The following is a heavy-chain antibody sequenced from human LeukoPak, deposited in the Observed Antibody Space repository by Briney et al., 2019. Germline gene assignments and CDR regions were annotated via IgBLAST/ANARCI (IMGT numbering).Heavy chain of an antibody. J-gene: IGHJ4*02. V-gene: IGHV1-69*04. D-gene: IGHD6-13*01. CDR3: ASVEQEGYYFDY. Sequence: GASVKVSCKASGGTFSSSAISWVRQAPGQGLEWMGRVIPILGIANYAQKFQGRVTITADKSTSTAYMELSSLRSEDTAVYYCASVEQEGYYFDYWGQGTLVTVSS. CDR2: VIPILGIA. CDR1: GGTFSSSA.